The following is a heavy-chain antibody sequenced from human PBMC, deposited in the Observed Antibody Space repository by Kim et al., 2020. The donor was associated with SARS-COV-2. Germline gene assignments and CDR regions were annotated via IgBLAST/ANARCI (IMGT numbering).Heavy chain of an antibody. Sequence: SYADSGGRRFTIYGDNSKNTLFLQMNSLRAEDTAVYYCARERTYTFDIWGQGTMVTVSS. CDR3: ARERTYTFDI. D-gene: IGHD2-21*01. V-gene: IGHV3-33*01. J-gene: IGHJ3*02.